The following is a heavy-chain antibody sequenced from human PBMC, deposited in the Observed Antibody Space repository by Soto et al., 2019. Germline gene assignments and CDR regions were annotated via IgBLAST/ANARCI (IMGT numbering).Heavy chain of an antibody. Sequence: GGSLRRSCAASGFTVSSHYMSWVRQAPGKGLEWISIIYSAGNTYYADSVKGRFTISRDSSKNTLYLQMNSLGAEDTAVYYCARDFVVGGPTINYYYGMDVWGQGT. CDR3: ARDFVVGGPTINYYYGMDV. D-gene: IGHD1-26*01. CDR1: GFTVSSHY. V-gene: IGHV3-66*01. J-gene: IGHJ6*02. CDR2: IYSAGNT.